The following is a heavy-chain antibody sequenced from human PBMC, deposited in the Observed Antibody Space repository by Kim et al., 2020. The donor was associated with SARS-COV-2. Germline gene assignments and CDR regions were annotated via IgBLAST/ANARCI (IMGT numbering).Heavy chain of an antibody. CDR3: ARSGYRYADFDY. Sequence: NYAQKYQGRVTITADESTSTAYMELSSLRSEDTAVYYCARSGYRYADFDYCGQGTLVTVSS. V-gene: IGHV1-69*01. J-gene: IGHJ4*02. D-gene: IGHD5-18*01.